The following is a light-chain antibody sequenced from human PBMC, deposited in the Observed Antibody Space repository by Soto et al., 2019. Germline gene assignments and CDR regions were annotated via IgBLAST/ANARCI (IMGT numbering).Light chain of an antibody. J-gene: IGLJ3*02. Sequence: QSALTQPASVSGSPGQSITISCSGSSSDVETYNFVSWYQQHPGKAPQLIIYEGSERPSGVSNRFSGSKSGNTPSLTISGLQAEDEGDYYCCSYAGSRTWVFGGGTKLTV. CDR2: EGS. CDR1: SSDVETYNF. V-gene: IGLV2-23*01. CDR3: CSYAGSRTWV.